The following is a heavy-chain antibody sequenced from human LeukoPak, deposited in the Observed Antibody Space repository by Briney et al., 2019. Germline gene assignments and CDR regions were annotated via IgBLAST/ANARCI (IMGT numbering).Heavy chain of an antibody. CDR1: GFTFSSYW. CDR3: VSGTQNYDFWSGYFLGVFDY. CDR2: IKQDGSEK. Sequence: GGSLRLSCAASGFTFSSYWMSWVRQAPGKGLEWVANIKQDGSEKYYVDSVKGRFTISRDNAKNSLYLQMNSLRAEDTAVYYCVSGTQNYDFWSGYFLGVFDYWGQGTLVTVSS. D-gene: IGHD3-3*01. J-gene: IGHJ4*02. V-gene: IGHV3-7*01.